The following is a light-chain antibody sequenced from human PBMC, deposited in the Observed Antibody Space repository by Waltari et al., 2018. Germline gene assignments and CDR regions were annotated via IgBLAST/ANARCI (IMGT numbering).Light chain of an antibody. CDR3: MQALQTPT. J-gene: IGKJ1*01. Sequence: DLVMTQYPLSLPVTPVEPAAISCRSSQSLLHSDGYNYLDWYLQRPGQSPQLLIYLGSNRASGVPDRFNGSGSGTDFTLKISRVEAEDVGVYYCMQALQTPTFGQGTKVEI. V-gene: IGKV2-28*01. CDR1: QSLLHSDGYNY. CDR2: LGS.